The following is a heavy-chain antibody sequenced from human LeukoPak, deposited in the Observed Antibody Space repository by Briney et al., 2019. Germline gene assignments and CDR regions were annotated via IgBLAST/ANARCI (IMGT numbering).Heavy chain of an antibody. CDR1: GYTFTMYY. V-gene: IGHV1-46*01. Sequence: ASVKVPCKASGYTFTMYYIHWVRQAPGQGLEWMGMINPSDGATTYTQRFQGRVTMTRDMSATTVYMDLRSLRSDDTAVHFGARERSGGLSGNWGGLFASYYTYYYMDVWGRGTTVTVSS. CDR2: INPSDGAT. D-gene: IGHD3-10*01. J-gene: IGHJ6*03. CDR3: ARERSGGLSGNWGGLFASYYTYYYMDV.